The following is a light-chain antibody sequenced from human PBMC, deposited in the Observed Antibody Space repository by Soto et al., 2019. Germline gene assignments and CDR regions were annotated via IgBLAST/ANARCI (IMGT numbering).Light chain of an antibody. CDR3: QHYNSYSEA. CDR1: QSMSSD. Sequence: DIQMTQSPSSLSASVGDRVTITCRASQSMSSDLNWYQQRPGKAPRLLIYAISSLHSGVPSRFSGSGSGTEFTLTISSLQPDDFATYYCQHYNSYSEAFGQGTKVELK. J-gene: IGKJ1*01. V-gene: IGKV1-39*01. CDR2: AIS.